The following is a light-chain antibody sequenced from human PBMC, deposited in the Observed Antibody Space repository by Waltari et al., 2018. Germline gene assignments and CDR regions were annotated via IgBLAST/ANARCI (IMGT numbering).Light chain of an antibody. V-gene: IGLV3-25*03. J-gene: IGLJ2*01. CDR2: KDT. CDR1: ALPKEE. CDR3: LSADSGGTQVV. Sequence: SYELTQPTSVSVSPGETARIACPGDALPKEEADWYRQTPGQAPVVVIYKDTVRPSGIPERFSGSSSGTTVTLTISGVQAEDEADYYCLSADSGGTQVVFGGGTKLTVL.